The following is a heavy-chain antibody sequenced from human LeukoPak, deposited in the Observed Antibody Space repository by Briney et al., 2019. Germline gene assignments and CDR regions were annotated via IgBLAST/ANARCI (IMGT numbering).Heavy chain of an antibody. V-gene: IGHV4-59*12. J-gene: IGHJ4*02. Sequence: SETLSLTCTVSGGSISSYYWSWIRQPPGKGLEWIGYIYYSGSTNYNPSLKSRVTMSVDTSKNQFSLKLSSVTAADTAVYYCASWGNYYDSSGYYLDDYWGQGTLVTVSS. CDR3: ASWGNYYDSSGYYLDDY. D-gene: IGHD3-22*01. CDR1: GGSISSYY. CDR2: IYYSGST.